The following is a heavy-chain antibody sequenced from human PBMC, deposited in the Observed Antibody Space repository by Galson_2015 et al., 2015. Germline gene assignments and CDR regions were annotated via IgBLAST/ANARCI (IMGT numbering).Heavy chain of an antibody. Sequence: SLRLSCAASGFTFSSYAMSWVRQAPGKGREWVSAIRVSGGSTYYADSVKGWFTISRENSKNTLYLQMNSLRAEDSAVYYCAKYDSYGYVGTFEYWGQGTLVPVSS. CDR1: GFTFSSYA. V-gene: IGHV3-23*01. J-gene: IGHJ4*02. CDR3: AKYDSYGYVGTFEY. CDR2: IRVSGGST. D-gene: IGHD5-18*01.